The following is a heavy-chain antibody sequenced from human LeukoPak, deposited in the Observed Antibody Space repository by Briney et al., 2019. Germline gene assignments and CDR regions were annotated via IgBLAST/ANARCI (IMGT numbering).Heavy chain of an antibody. V-gene: IGHV3-48*03. J-gene: IGHJ4*02. CDR2: ISSSGSTI. CDR1: GFTFSSYE. Sequence: PGGSLRLSCAASGFTFSSYEMNWVRRAPGKGLEWVSYISSSGSTIYYADSVKGRFTISRDNAKNSLYLQMNSLRAEDTAVYYCARVELYYDSSGPSDYWGQGTLVTVSS. CDR3: ARVELYYDSSGPSDY. D-gene: IGHD3-22*01.